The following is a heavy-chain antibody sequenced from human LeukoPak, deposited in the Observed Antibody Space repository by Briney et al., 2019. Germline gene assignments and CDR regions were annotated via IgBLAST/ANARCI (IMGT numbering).Heavy chain of an antibody. CDR3: ARDLSSTRSYYYYYGMDV. CDR2: ISYDGSNK. J-gene: IGHJ6*02. V-gene: IGHV3-30*04. CDR1: GFTFNSYA. D-gene: IGHD2-2*01. Sequence: GGSLRLSCAASGFTFNSYAMHWVRQAPGKGLEWVAVISYDGSNKYYADSVKGRFTISRDNSKNTLYLQMNSLRAEDTAVYYCARDLSSTRSYYYYYGMDVWGQGTTVTVSS.